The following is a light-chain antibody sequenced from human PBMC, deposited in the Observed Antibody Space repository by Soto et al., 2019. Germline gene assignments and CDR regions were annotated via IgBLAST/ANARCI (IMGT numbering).Light chain of an antibody. CDR1: QSISIN. CDR3: QQHNNWPPT. V-gene: IGKV3-15*01. CDR2: GAS. Sequence: EIMMTQSPATLSVSPGERVTLSCRASQSISINLAWYQRKPGQSPRLLFSGASTRATGVPVRFSGSGSGTEFTLSISSLQSEDFAVYFCQQHNNWPPTFGQGTKVEI. J-gene: IGKJ1*01.